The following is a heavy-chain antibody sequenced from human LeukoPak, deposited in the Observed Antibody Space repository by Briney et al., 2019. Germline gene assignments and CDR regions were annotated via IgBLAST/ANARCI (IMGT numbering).Heavy chain of an antibody. CDR2: IYHSGST. J-gene: IGHJ5*02. V-gene: IGHV4-30-2*01. CDR3: GGRRFTGGENWSDP. CDR1: GGSISSGGYY. Sequence: PSETLSLTCTVSGGSISSGGYYWSWIRQPPGKGLEWIGYIYHSGSTYYNPSLKSRVTISVDRSKNQFSLKLSSVTAADTAVYYCGGRRFTGGENWSDPWGQGTLVTVSS. D-gene: IGHD3-16*01.